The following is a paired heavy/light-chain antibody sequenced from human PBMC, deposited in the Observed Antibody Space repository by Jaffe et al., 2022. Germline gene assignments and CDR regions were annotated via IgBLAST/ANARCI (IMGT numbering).Light chain of an antibody. J-gene: IGKJ2*01. CDR3: QQFNSYPPA. CDR2: DAS. Sequence: AIQLTQSPSSLSASVGDRVTITCRASQGISSALAWYQQKPGKAPKLLIYDASSLESGVPSRFSGSGSGTDFTLTISSLQPEDFATYYCQQFNSYPPAFGQGTKLEIK. CDR1: QGISSA. V-gene: IGKV1-13*02.
Heavy chain of an antibody. J-gene: IGHJ4*02. CDR3: ARDRSSVVFGVVQYFDY. Sequence: EVQLVESGGGLVQPGGSLRLSCAASGFTFSSYSMNWVRQAPGKGLEWVSYISSSSSTIYYADSVKGRFTISRDNAKNSLYLQMNSLRAEDTAVYYCARDRSSVVFGVVQYFDYWGQGTLVTVSS. D-gene: IGHD3-3*01. CDR2: ISSSSSTI. CDR1: GFTFSSYS. V-gene: IGHV3-48*01.